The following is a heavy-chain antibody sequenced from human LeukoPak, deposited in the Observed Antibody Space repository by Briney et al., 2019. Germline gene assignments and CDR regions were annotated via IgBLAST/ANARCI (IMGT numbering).Heavy chain of an antibody. D-gene: IGHD5-12*01. CDR1: GFTFDDYA. CDR3: AKGSNSGYDYPVDY. J-gene: IGHJ4*02. Sequence: GGSLRLSCAASGFTFDDYAMHWVRQAPGKGLEWVSGISWNSGSIGYADSVKGRFTISRDNAKNSLYLQMNSLRAEDTALYYCAKGSNSGYDYPVDYWGQGTLVTVSS. CDR2: ISWNSGSI. V-gene: IGHV3-9*01.